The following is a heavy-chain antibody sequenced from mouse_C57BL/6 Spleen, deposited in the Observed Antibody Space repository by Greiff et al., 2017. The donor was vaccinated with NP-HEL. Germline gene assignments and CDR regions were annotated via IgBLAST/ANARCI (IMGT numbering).Heavy chain of an antibody. D-gene: IGHD1-1*01. CDR3: ARHEVDYYGSSGYAMDY. V-gene: IGHV1-62-2*01. CDR2: FYPGSGSI. CDR1: GYTFTEYT. Sequence: QVQLQQSGAELVKPGASVKLSCKASGYTFTEYTIHWVKQRSGQGLEWIGWFYPGSGSIKYNEKFKDKATLTADKSSSTVYMELSRLTSEDSAVYFCARHEVDYYGSSGYAMDYWGQGTLVTVSS. J-gene: IGHJ4*01.